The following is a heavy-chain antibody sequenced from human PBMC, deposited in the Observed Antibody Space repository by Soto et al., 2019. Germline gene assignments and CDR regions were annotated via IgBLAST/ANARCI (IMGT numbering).Heavy chain of an antibody. D-gene: IGHD6-19*01. J-gene: IGHJ4*02. CDR1: GFTFSSYA. CDR2: ISYDGSNK. Sequence: QVQLVESGGGVVQPGRFLRLSCAASGFTFSSYAMHWVRQAPGKGLEWVAVISYDGSNKYYADSVKGRFTISRDNSKNTLYLQMNSLRAEDTAVYYCARDSSSSGWYGSPDYWGQGTLVTVSS. CDR3: ARDSSSSGWYGSPDY. V-gene: IGHV3-30-3*01.